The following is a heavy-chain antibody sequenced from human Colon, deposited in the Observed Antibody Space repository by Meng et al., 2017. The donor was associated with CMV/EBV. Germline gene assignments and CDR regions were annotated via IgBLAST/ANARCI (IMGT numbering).Heavy chain of an antibody. CDR2: IWFDDSKK. D-gene: IGHD6-19*01. J-gene: IGHJ4*02. Sequence: SGFNFGSHGMHWVRQAPGKGLEWLAVIWFDDSKKHYADSLKGRFTISRDNFKNTLYLHMDNLGADDTAVYYCAKVRDSGGWGSFDHWGQGILVTVSS. V-gene: IGHV3-33*08. CDR1: GFNFGSHG. CDR3: AKVRDSGGWGSFDH.